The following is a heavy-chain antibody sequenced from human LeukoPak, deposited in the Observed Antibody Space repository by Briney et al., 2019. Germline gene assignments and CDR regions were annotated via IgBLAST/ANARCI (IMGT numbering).Heavy chain of an antibody. D-gene: IGHD6-19*01. J-gene: IGHJ4*02. CDR3: TLSGWLIDY. CDR1: GFTFSSYS. V-gene: IGHV3-21*01. Sequence: WGSLRLSCGASGFTFSSYSMNWVRQAPGQGLELVSSISSNSSYIYYADSAKGRFTIIRDNAKKSQYLQMKSLGADDDTGDSFTLSGWLIDYWGQGTLVTVSS. CDR2: ISSNSSYI.